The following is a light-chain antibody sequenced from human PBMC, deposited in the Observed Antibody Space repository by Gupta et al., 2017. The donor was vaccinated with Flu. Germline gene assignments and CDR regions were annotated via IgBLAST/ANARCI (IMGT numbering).Light chain of an antibody. J-gene: IGKJ1*01. CDR2: DAS. V-gene: IGKV3-11*01. CDR1: QGVRTY. CDR3: QQRSNWPLT. Sequence: PATLSLSPGERATLSCRASQGVRTYLAWYQQKPGQAPRLLIYDASNRATGIPARFSGSGSGTXFTLTIXSLEPEDFAVYYCQQRSNWPLTFGXGTKVEIK.